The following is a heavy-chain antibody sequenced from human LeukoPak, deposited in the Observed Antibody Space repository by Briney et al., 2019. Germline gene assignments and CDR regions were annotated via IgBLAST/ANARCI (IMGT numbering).Heavy chain of an antibody. V-gene: IGHV4-39*07. Sequence: SETLSLTCTVSGASISSITYYWSWIRQPPGKGLEWIGEINHSGSTNYNPSLKSRVTISVDTSKNQFSLKLSSVTAADTAVYYCARGDGTNIWDYVWGSYRLMGKPFDYWGQGTLVTVSS. J-gene: IGHJ4*02. CDR2: INHSGST. CDR1: GASISSITYY. D-gene: IGHD3-16*02. CDR3: ARGDGTNIWDYVWGSYRLMGKPFDY.